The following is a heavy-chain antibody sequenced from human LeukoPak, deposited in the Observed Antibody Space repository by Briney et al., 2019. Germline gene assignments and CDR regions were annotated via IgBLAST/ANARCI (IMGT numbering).Heavy chain of an antibody. D-gene: IGHD1-26*01. CDR1: GYTSTTYY. V-gene: IGHV1-46*01. CDR3: AREGVSGSYLGY. J-gene: IGHJ4*02. Sequence: ASVKVSCKASGYTSTTYYVHWVRQAPGQGLEWMGIINPSGGSTTYAQKFQDRVTMTRDMSTSTVYMELSSLRSEDTAVYYCAREGVSGSYLGYWGQGTLVTVSS. CDR2: INPSGGST.